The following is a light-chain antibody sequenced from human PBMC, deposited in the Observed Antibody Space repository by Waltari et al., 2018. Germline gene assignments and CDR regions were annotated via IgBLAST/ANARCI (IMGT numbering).Light chain of an antibody. J-gene: IGLJ3*02. CDR1: NIGRQS. CDR3: QVWDRSSDSWV. CDR2: FDS. V-gene: IGLV3-21*04. Sequence: SYVLTQPPSVSVAPGKTARITCGGNNIGRQSVHWYQQKSGQAPILFLYFDSDRPSGIPERFSGSNFGDTATLTISRVEAGDEADYYCQVWDRSSDSWVFGGGTKLTVL.